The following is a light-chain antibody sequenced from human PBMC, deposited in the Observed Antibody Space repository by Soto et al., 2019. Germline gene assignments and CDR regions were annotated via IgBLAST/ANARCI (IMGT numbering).Light chain of an antibody. V-gene: IGKV3-20*01. Sequence: EIVLTQSPGTLSLSPGQRATLSCRASRGVSSGYLAWYQQKHGQXXRXLIYAASSRATGIPDRFSGSGSGTDGTLTIDGLEPEDGVVYYCQQYGYSPITFGQGTRLEIK. CDR3: QQYGYSPIT. J-gene: IGKJ5*01. CDR1: RGVSSGY. CDR2: AAS.